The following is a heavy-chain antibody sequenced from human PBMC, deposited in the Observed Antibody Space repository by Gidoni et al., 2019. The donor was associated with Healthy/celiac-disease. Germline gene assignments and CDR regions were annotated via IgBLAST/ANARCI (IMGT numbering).Heavy chain of an antibody. CDR3: ARWDYDSSVYYSAYAFDI. D-gene: IGHD3-22*01. CDR1: GDSFTSYW. Sequence: EVQLVQSGAEVKKPGGSLRITCKGSGDSFTSYWISWVRQMPGKGLGWMGRIDPSDSYTNYSPSFQGHVTISADKSISTAYLQWSSLNASDTAMYYCARWDYDSSVYYSAYAFDIWGQGTMVTVSS. CDR2: IDPSDSYT. J-gene: IGHJ3*02. V-gene: IGHV5-10-1*03.